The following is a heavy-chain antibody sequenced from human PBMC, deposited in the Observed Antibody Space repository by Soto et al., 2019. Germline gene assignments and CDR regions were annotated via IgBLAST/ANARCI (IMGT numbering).Heavy chain of an antibody. Sequence: QVQLQESGPGLVKPSETLSLTCTVSGGSISSYYWSWIRQPPGKGLEWIGYIYYSGSTNYNPSLKSXXTXSXXTSKNQFSLKLSSVTAADTAVYYCARWGGHGLFDPWGQGTLVTVSS. CDR3: ARWGGHGLFDP. V-gene: IGHV4-59*01. J-gene: IGHJ5*02. D-gene: IGHD3-16*01. CDR2: IYYSGST. CDR1: GGSISSYY.